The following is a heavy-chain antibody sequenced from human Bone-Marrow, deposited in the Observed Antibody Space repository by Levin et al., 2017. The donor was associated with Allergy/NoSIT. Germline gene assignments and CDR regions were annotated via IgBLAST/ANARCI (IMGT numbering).Heavy chain of an antibody. J-gene: IGHJ3*02. V-gene: IGHV4-59*01. D-gene: IGHD2-2*02. CDR2: VYYSGST. CDR3: ARVGCSSATGYRRNAFDI. CDR1: GGSTSGSY. Sequence: SQTLSLTCTVSGGSTSGSYWSWIRQPPGKGLEWIGYVYYSGSTNYNPSLNSRVTISVDTSKNQFSLRLSSVTAADTAVYYCARVGCSSATGYRRNAFDIWGQGTMVTVSS.